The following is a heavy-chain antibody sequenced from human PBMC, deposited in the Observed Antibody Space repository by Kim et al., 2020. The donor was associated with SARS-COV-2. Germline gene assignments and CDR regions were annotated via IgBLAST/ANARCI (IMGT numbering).Heavy chain of an antibody. Sequence: GGSLRLSCAASGLAFSTYWMHWVRQAPGKGLVWVSRINTDGSGTIYADSVKGRFTVSRDNAKNTLYLQMNSLTAEDTAVYYCTGARHGYAVAIDHWGQGTLVSVSS. J-gene: IGHJ4*02. V-gene: IGHV3-74*01. CDR1: GLAFSTYW. CDR3: TGARHGYAVAIDH. CDR2: INTDGSGT. D-gene: IGHD5-18*01.